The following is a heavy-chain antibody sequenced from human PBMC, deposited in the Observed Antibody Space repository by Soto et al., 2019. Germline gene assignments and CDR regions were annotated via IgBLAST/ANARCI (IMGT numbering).Heavy chain of an antibody. CDR1: GFSFSDYY. CDR2: ISGSRDNI. J-gene: IGHJ5*02. Sequence: QVQLVESGGGLVKPGGSLRVSCAASGFSFSDYYMTWIRQAPGKGLEWVSYISGSRDNIHYADSVKGRFTISRDNAKNSLDVQMDSLRVEDTAVYXXXXXXXXXXXXXXXXXTWGQGTLVTVSS. CDR3: XXXXXXXXXXXXXXXT. V-gene: IGHV3-11*01.